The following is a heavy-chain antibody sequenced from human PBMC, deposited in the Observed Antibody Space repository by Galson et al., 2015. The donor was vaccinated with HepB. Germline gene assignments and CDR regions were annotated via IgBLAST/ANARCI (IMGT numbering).Heavy chain of an antibody. Sequence: SVKVSCKASGYTFTSYAMNWVRQAPGQGLEWMGWINTNTGNPTYAQGFTGRFVFSLDTSVSTAYLQISSLKAEDTAVYYCARVGSSSGYDAFDIWGQGTMVTVSS. CDR1: GYTFTSYA. D-gene: IGHD6-13*01. V-gene: IGHV7-4-1*02. J-gene: IGHJ3*02. CDR2: INTNTGNP. CDR3: ARVGSSSGYDAFDI.